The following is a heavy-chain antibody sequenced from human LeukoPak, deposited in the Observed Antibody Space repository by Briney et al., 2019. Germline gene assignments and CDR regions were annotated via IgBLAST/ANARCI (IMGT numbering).Heavy chain of an antibody. D-gene: IGHD3-22*01. V-gene: IGHV3-43*02. CDR3: AKRYYYDTSGYSPYYYYMDV. CDR2: ISGDGGST. CDR1: GFTFDDYA. Sequence: GGSLRLSCAASGFTFDDYAMHWVRQAPGKGLEWVSLISGDGGSTYYADSVKGRFTISRDNSKNTLYLQMNSLRAEDTAVYYCAKRYYYDTSGYSPYYYYMDVWGKGTTVTVSS. J-gene: IGHJ6*03.